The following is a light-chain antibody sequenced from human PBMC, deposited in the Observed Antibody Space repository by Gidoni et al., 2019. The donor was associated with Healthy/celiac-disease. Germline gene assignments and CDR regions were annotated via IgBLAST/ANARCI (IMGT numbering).Light chain of an antibody. Sequence: DIQMTQSPPPLSSFVGDRVTITCRASQSSSSLLAWYQQQPGKAPKLLISKSSTLESGVPSRFSGSGAGTEFALTISSLQPDDFATYYCKQYSSYSWTFGQGTKVEIK. CDR2: KSS. CDR3: KQYSSYSWT. CDR1: QSSSSL. V-gene: IGKV1-5*03. J-gene: IGKJ1*01.